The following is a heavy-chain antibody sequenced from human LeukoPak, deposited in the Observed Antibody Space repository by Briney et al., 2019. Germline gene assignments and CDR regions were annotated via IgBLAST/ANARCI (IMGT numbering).Heavy chain of an antibody. CDR1: GFTFSSYS. V-gene: IGHV3-21*01. CDR2: ISSGSGYI. Sequence: GGSLRLSCAASGFTFSSYSMNWVRQAPGKGLEWVSSISSGSGYIYYADSVKGRFTISRDNAKNSLYLQMNSLRAEDTAVYYCARGRGYSYGSTYYFDYWGQGTLVTVSS. D-gene: IGHD5-18*01. CDR3: ARGRGYSYGSTYYFDY. J-gene: IGHJ4*02.